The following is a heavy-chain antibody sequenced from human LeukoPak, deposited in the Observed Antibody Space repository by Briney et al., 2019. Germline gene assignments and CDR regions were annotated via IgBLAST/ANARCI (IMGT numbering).Heavy chain of an antibody. J-gene: IGHJ4*02. CDR1: GFTISTYS. CDR2: ISTSSSHI. D-gene: IGHD5-12*01. Sequence: GSLRLSCAASGFTISTYSMNWVRQAPGKGLEWVSSISTSSSHIYYADSVKGRFTISRDNAKNSLYLQMHSLRAEDTAVYYCARDYDEDYWGQGTLVTVSS. CDR3: ARDYDEDY. V-gene: IGHV3-21*01.